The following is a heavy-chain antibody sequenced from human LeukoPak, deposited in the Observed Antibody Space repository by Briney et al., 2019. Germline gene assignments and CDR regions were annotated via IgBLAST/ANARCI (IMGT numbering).Heavy chain of an antibody. CDR2: IWYDGSNK. Sequence: PGRSLRLSCTASGFTFSNYGMHWVRQAPGKGLEWVAVIWYDGSNKYYADSVKGRFTLSRDNSKNTLYPQMNSLGAEDTAVYYCARGRMTAVTILDYWGQGTLVTVSS. V-gene: IGHV3-33*01. D-gene: IGHD4-17*01. J-gene: IGHJ4*02. CDR1: GFTFSNYG. CDR3: ARGRMTAVTILDY.